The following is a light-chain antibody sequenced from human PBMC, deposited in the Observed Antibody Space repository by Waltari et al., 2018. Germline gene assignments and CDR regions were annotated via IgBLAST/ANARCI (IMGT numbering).Light chain of an antibody. CDR2: DTS. CDR1: QSVSSY. J-gene: IGKJ4*01. V-gene: IGKV3-11*01. Sequence: EIVLTQFPATLSLSPGERATLSCRASQSVSSYLAWYQQKPGQAPRLLSYDTSNRATGIPARFSGSESVTDFTLTISSLEPEDFAVYYCQQRSNWPLLTFGGGTKVEIK. CDR3: QQRSNWPLLT.